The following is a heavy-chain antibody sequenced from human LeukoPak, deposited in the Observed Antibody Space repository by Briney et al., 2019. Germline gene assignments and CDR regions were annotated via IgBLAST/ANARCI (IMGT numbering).Heavy chain of an antibody. Sequence: GGSLRLSCVASGFTFSNAWMSWVRQAPGKGLEWVGRIKSKTDGGTTDYAASVKGRFIISRDDSKNTLFLQMNSLKTEDTAVYYCTTDLYSGYDYDAFDIWGQGTMVTVSS. V-gene: IGHV3-15*01. D-gene: IGHD5-12*01. J-gene: IGHJ3*02. CDR2: IKSKTDGGTT. CDR3: TTDLYSGYDYDAFDI. CDR1: GFTFSNAW.